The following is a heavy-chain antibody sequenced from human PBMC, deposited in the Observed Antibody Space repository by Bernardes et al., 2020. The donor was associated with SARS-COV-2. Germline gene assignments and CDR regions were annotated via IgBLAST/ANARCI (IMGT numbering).Heavy chain of an antibody. Sequence: GGSLRLSCAASGFTFSSYGMHWVRQAPGKGLEWVAVISYDGSNKYYADSVKGRFTISRDNSKNTLYLQMNSLRAEDTAVYYCAKPLLYSGYDWEGYFDYWGQGTLVTVSS. J-gene: IGHJ4*02. CDR2: ISYDGSNK. CDR1: GFTFSSYG. CDR3: AKPLLYSGYDWEGYFDY. V-gene: IGHV3-30*18. D-gene: IGHD5-12*01.